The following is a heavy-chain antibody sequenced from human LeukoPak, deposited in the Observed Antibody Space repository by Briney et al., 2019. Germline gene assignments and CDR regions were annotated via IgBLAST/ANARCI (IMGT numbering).Heavy chain of an antibody. CDR1: GFTFSSNA. J-gene: IGHJ4*02. CDR2: ISYDGSNK. CDR3: ARGEYYYDSSGYY. D-gene: IGHD3-22*01. V-gene: IGHV3-30*04. Sequence: GGSLRLSCAASGFTFSSNAMHWVRQAPGKGLEWVAVISYDGSNKYYADSVKGRFTISRDNSKNTLYLQMNSLRAEDTAVYYCARGEYYYDSSGYYWGQGTLVTVSS.